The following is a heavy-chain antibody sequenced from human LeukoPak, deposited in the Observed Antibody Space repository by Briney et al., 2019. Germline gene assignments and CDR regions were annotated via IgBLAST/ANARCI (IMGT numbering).Heavy chain of an antibody. D-gene: IGHD3-22*01. J-gene: IGHJ4*02. CDR1: GFTFTTYG. V-gene: IGHV3-30*03. CDR2: ISYDGINK. Sequence: GGSLRLSCAASGFTFTTYGMQWVRQAPGKGLEWVAVISYDGINKYYADSVKGRFTISRDNSKNTLYLQMNSLRAEDTAVYYCARDLMYYHDSSGDYWGQGTPVTVSS. CDR3: ARDLMYYHDSSGDY.